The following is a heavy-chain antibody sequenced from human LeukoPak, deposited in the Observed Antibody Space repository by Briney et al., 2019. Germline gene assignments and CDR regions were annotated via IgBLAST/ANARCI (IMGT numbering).Heavy chain of an antibody. Sequence: LPGGSGRLFCAASGFTFSSYSMNWVRQAPGKGLEWVSYIGSSSSSIYYTDSVKGRFTISRDNSKNTLYLQMNSLRAEDTAVYYCAKDLGTMIVDAFDIWGQGTMVTVSS. CDR3: AKDLGTMIVDAFDI. CDR2: IGSSSSSI. D-gene: IGHD3-22*01. CDR1: GFTFSSYS. J-gene: IGHJ3*02. V-gene: IGHV3-48*01.